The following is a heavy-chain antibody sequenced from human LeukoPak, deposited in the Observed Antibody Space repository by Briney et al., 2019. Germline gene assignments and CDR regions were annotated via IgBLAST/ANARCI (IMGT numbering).Heavy chain of an antibody. CDR2: INAGNGNT. V-gene: IGHV1-3*01. Sequence: ASVKVSCKASGYTLTSYAMHWVRQAPGQRLEWMGWINAGNGNTKYSQKFQGRVTITRDTSASTAYMELSSLRSEDTAVYYCARVLGIYSSSFNYWGQGTLVTVSS. CDR3: ARVLGIYSSSFNY. J-gene: IGHJ4*02. D-gene: IGHD6-6*01. CDR1: GYTLTSYA.